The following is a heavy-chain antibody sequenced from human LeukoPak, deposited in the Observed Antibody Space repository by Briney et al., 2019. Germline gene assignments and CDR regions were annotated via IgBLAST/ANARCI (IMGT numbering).Heavy chain of an antibody. V-gene: IGHV4-39*01. CDR2: IYYNGST. CDR1: GGSISSSSYY. CDR3: ATGGYYDSTGYYHPFFDY. D-gene: IGHD3-22*01. Sequence: SETLSLTCTVSGGSISSSSYYWGWIRQPPGKGLEGIGSIYYNGSTYYHPSLKSRGTITVDPAQKQFSLKPSSVTAADTAVYYRATGGYYDSTGYYHPFFDYWGPGKLVTVSS. J-gene: IGHJ4*02.